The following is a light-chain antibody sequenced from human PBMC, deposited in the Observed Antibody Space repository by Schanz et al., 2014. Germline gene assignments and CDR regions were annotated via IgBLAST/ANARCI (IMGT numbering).Light chain of an antibody. J-gene: IGLJ3*02. V-gene: IGLV2-14*01. CDR2: DVS. Sequence: QSVLTQPPSASGSPGQSVTISCTGTSSDVGGYNFVSWYQQHPGKAPKLMIYDVSNRPSGVSNRFSASKSGNTASLTISGLQAEDEADYYCCSYVAHHWLFGVGTKLTVL. CDR1: SSDVGGYNF. CDR3: CSYVAHHWL.